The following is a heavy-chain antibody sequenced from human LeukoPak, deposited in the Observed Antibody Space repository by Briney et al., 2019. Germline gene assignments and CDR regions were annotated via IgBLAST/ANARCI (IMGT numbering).Heavy chain of an antibody. CDR2: ISAYNGNT. V-gene: IGHV1-18*01. CDR3: ARSLTTVDWYFDL. D-gene: IGHD4-17*01. Sequence: ASVKVSCKASGYTFTSYDINWVRQAPGQGLEWMGWISAYNGNTKYAQKFQGRVTMTTDTSTSTAYMELRSLRSDDTAVYYCARSLTTVDWYFDLWGRGTLVTASS. J-gene: IGHJ2*01. CDR1: GYTFTSYD.